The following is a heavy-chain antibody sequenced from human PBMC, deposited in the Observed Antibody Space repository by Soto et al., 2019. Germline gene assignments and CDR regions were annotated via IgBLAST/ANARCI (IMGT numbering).Heavy chain of an antibody. D-gene: IGHD6-6*01. CDR3: AKARIAARHHYYYGMDV. V-gene: IGHV3-43*01. CDR2: ISWDGGST. Sequence: GGSLRLSCAASGFTFDDYTMHWVRQAPGKGLEWVSLISWDGGSTYYADSVKGRFTISRDNSKNSLYLQMNSLRTEDTALYYCAKARIAARHHYYYGMDVWGQGTTVTVSS. J-gene: IGHJ6*02. CDR1: GFTFDDYT.